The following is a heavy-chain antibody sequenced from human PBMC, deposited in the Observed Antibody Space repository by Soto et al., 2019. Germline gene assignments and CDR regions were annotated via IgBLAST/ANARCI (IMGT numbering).Heavy chain of an antibody. CDR3: ACTVSTYYYYGMDV. CDR1: GGTFSSYA. J-gene: IGHJ6*02. D-gene: IGHD2-8*01. V-gene: IGHV1-69*13. Sequence: SVKVSCKASGGTFSSYAISWVRQAPGQGLEWMGGIIPIFGTADYAQKFQGRVTITADEFTSTAYMELSTLRSEDTAVYYCACTVSTYYYYGMDVWGQGTTVTVSS. CDR2: IIPIFGTA.